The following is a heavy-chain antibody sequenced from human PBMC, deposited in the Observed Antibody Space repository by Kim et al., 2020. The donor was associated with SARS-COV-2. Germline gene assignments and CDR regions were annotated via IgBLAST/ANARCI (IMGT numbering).Heavy chain of an antibody. D-gene: IGHD3-16*01. CDR3: ARHPYDALNLFDY. Sequence: YSPSVQGHVTITADKSISTAYLQWSSLKASDTAMYYCARHPYDALNLFDYWGQGTLVTVSS. J-gene: IGHJ4*02. V-gene: IGHV5-10-1*01.